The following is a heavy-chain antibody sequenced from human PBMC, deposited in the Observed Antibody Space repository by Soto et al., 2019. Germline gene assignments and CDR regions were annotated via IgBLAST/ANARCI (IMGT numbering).Heavy chain of an antibody. Sequence: QVQLQESGPGLVKPSETLSLTCTVSGGSVSTGIYYWSWIRQPPGKGLEWIGYIYYSGSTTYNPSLKSRVTIAAGTSKHQFSLKLSSVTAADTPVYYCARDRGLSSSGGIGMDVWGQGTTVTVSS. CDR3: ARDRGLSSSGGIGMDV. D-gene: IGHD2-15*01. V-gene: IGHV4-61*01. CDR1: GGSVSTGIYY. CDR2: IYYSGST. J-gene: IGHJ6*02.